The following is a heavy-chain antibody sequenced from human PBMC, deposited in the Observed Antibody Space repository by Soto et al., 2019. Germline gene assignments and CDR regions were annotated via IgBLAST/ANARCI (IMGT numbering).Heavy chain of an antibody. CDR2: FYWDDDK. CDR3: AYRKGAESRTGNGFGP. CDR1: GLRLNTDGVA. Sequence: GLRLNTDGVAVGWIRQPPGKALEWLGLFYWDDDKRYSPSQESRLSITRDTSKSQVILTMTNMEPVDTGIYYCAYRKGAESRTGNGFGPWGQGTSVTVSS. V-gene: IGHV2-5*02. D-gene: IGHD1-26*01. J-gene: IGHJ5*02.